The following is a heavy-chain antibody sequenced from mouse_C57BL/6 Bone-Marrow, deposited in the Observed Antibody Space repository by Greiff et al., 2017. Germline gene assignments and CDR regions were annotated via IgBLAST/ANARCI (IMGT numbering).Heavy chain of an antibody. CDR2: IYPGDGDT. D-gene: IGHD1-1*01. J-gene: IGHJ3*01. CDR3: ARSKINYGFFAY. Sequence: QVQLQQSGPELVKPGASVKISCKASGYAFSSSWMNWVKQRPGKGLEWIGRIYPGDGDTNYNGKFKGKATLTADKSSSTAYMQLSSLTSEDSAVXICARSKINYGFFAYWGQGTLVTVSA. V-gene: IGHV1-82*01. CDR1: GYAFSSSW.